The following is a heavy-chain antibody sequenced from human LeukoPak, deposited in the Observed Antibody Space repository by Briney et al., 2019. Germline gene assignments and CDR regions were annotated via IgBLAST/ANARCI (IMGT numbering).Heavy chain of an antibody. Sequence: PGGSLRLSCAASGFTFDDYAMHWVRQAPGKGLEWVAYISGRTSTIYYADSVKGRFTISRDNAKNSLYLQMNSLRAEDTALYYCARDPVSSGWYSGPYYYYYYMDVWGKGTTVTVSS. CDR3: ARDPVSSGWYSGPYYYYYYMDV. CDR1: GFTFDDYA. D-gene: IGHD6-19*01. J-gene: IGHJ6*03. V-gene: IGHV3-48*04. CDR2: ISGRTSTI.